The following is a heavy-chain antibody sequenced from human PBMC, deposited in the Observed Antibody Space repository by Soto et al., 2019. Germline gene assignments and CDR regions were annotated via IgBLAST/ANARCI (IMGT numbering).Heavy chain of an antibody. CDR2: ISGSGGST. Sequence: GGSLRLSCAASGFTFSSYAMSWVRQAPGKGLEWVSAISGSGGSTYYADSVKGRFTISRDNSKNTLYLQMNSLRAEDTAVYYCAKDVYEYSSSGRYFDYWGQGTLVTVSS. D-gene: IGHD6-6*01. J-gene: IGHJ4*02. CDR1: GFTFSSYA. CDR3: AKDVYEYSSSGRYFDY. V-gene: IGHV3-23*01.